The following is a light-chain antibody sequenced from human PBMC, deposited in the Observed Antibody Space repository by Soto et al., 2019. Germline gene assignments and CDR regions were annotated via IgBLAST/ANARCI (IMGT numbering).Light chain of an antibody. CDR3: QHYSDSPLS. Sequence: EIVLTQSPGTLSLSPGERATLSCRASQTVRTNYLALFQHKPGQAPMPLIYGASSRATGIPDRFSGSGSGTDFSLTINRLEPEDFAVYFFQHYSDSPLSVDGGTKVEIK. CDR1: QTVRTNY. V-gene: IGKV3-20*01. J-gene: IGKJ4*01. CDR2: GAS.